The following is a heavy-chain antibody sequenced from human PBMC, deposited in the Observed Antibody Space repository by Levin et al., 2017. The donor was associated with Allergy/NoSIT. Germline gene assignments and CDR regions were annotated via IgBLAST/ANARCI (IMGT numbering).Heavy chain of an antibody. D-gene: IGHD1-26*01. J-gene: IGHJ4*02. Sequence: AGGSLRLSCAASGFTFSSYGMHWVRQAPGKGLEWVAVIWYDGSNKYYADSVKGRFTISRDNSKNTLYLQMNSLRAEDTAVYYCARLGGVSGSYHKWVPLDYWGQGTLVTVSS. CDR2: IWYDGSNK. V-gene: IGHV3-33*01. CDR1: GFTFSSYG. CDR3: ARLGGVSGSYHKWVPLDY.